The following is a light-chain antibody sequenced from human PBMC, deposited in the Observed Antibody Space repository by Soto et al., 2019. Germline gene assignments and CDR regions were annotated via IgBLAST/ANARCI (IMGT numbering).Light chain of an antibody. J-gene: IGLJ1*01. Sequence: QSVLTQPASVSGSPGQSITISCTGTSSDVGGYNYVSWYQQHPGKAPKFMIYEVSNWPSGVSNRFSGSKSGSTASLTISGLQAEDEADYYCSSYTSSSTPYVFGTGTKV. CDR1: SSDVGGYNY. V-gene: IGLV2-14*01. CDR2: EVS. CDR3: SSYTSSSTPYV.